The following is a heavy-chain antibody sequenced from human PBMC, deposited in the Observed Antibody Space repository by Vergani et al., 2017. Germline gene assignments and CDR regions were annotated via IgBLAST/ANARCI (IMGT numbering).Heavy chain of an antibody. V-gene: IGHV3-23*01. D-gene: IGHD1-26*01. Sequence: VQLQQWGAGLLKPSETLSLTCAVYGGSFSGYYWSWIRQPPGKGLEWVSAISGSGGSTYYADSVKGRFTISRDNSKNTLYLQMNSLRAEDTAVYYCAKGEGATHYYYYGMDVWGQGTTVTVSS. CDR3: AKGEGATHYYYYGMDV. CDR2: ISGSGGST. J-gene: IGHJ6*02. CDR1: GGSFSGYY.